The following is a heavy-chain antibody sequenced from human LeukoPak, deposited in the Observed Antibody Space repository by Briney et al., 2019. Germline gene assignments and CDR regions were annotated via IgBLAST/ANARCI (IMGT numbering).Heavy chain of an antibody. CDR2: IRYDGSNK. CDR3: ARVHIDSSSWSFGVKYYFDY. D-gene: IGHD6-13*01. J-gene: IGHJ4*02. V-gene: IGHV3-30*02. CDR1: GFTFSSYG. Sequence: GGSLRLSCAASGFTFSSYGMHWVRQAPGKGLEWVAFIRYDGSNKYYADSVKGRFTISRDNSKNTLYLQMNSLRAEDTAVYYCARVHIDSSSWSFGVKYYFDYWGQGTLVTVSS.